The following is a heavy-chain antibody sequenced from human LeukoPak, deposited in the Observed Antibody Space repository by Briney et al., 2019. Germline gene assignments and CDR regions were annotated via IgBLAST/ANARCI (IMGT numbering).Heavy chain of an antibody. CDR2: LNQDGSEK. D-gene: IGHD3-22*01. CDR1: GFTFGAYW. CDR3: ARDARYYDSSGYYYPLGY. Sequence: GGSLRLSCAASGFTFGAYWMTWVRQAPGKGLEWVANLNQDGSEKYYVDSVKGRFTISRDNAKNSLYLQMNGLRAEDTAVYYCARDARYYDSSGYYYPLGYWGQGTLVTVSS. V-gene: IGHV3-7*05. J-gene: IGHJ4*02.